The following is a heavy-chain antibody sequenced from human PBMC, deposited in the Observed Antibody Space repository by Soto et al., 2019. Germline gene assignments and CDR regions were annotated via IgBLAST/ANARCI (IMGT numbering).Heavy chain of an antibody. CDR2: IYYSGST. CDR1: GGSISSTSHY. V-gene: IGHV4-39*01. D-gene: IGHD1-26*01. CDR3: ARLRDVGANIDL. J-gene: IGHJ2*01. Sequence: SETLSLTCTVSGGSISSTSHYWGCIRQPPGKGLEWIGSIYYSGSTYYNPSLKSRVTVSVDTSKNQFSLKLSSVTAADTAVYYCARLRDVGANIDLWGRGTLVTVSS.